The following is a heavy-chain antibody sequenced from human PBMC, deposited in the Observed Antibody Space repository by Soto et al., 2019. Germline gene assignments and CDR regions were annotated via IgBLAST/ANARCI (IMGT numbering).Heavy chain of an antibody. CDR3: ARDCLVPYGYGMDV. CDR1: GFTFRSYG. D-gene: IGHD2-2*01. Sequence: QMQLVESGGGVVQPGRSLRLSCAASGFTFRSYGIHWVRQAPGKGLEWVALIWFDGSKKYYVDSVKGRFAVSRDNSKNTLYLQMNSLRVEDTAVYYCARDCLVPYGYGMDVWGQGTTVTVS. CDR2: IWFDGSKK. V-gene: IGHV3-33*01. J-gene: IGHJ6*02.